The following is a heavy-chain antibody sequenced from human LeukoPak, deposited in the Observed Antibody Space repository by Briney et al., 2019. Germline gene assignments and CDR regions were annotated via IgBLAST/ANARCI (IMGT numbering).Heavy chain of an antibody. CDR1: GYTFTTYG. CDR3: ARGNYGDYGDC. V-gene: IGHV1-18*01. D-gene: IGHD4-17*01. CDR2: ISAYNGNI. J-gene: IGHJ4*02. Sequence: GASVKVSCRASGYTFTTYGISWVRQAPGQGLEWMGWISAYNGNIKYAQKLQGRVTLTTDTSTSTVYMGLRSLRSDDTAVYYCARGNYGDYGDCWGQGTLVTVSS.